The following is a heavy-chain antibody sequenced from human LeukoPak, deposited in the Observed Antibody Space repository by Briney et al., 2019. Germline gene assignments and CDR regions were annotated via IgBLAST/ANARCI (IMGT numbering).Heavy chain of an antibody. CDR1: GFTFSSYA. D-gene: IGHD3-22*01. CDR3: ARERFYDNTGFDY. Sequence: GGSLRLSCASSGFTFSSYAMSWVRQAPGKGLEWVSTIGGTGVRTYYADSVKGRFTISRDNAKKSLNLQMNSLRAEDTAVYYCARERFYDNTGFDYWGQGILVTVSS. V-gene: IGHV3-23*01. CDR2: IGGTGVRT. J-gene: IGHJ4*02.